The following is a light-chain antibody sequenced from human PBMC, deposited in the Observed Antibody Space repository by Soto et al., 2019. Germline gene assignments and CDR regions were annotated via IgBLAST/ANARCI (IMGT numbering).Light chain of an antibody. CDR1: RNLLHSNGYYY. Sequence: EIVLTQSPLSLTVTPGEPASISCRSSRNLLHSNGYYYLDWYLQKPGQSPPLLIYLRSNRAAGVPDRVSGIGSGTDFTLTISRVEAEDVGVYFCAQGLATPFTVGGGTKVEIK. CDR3: AQGLATPFT. V-gene: IGKV2-28*01. J-gene: IGKJ4*01. CDR2: LRS.